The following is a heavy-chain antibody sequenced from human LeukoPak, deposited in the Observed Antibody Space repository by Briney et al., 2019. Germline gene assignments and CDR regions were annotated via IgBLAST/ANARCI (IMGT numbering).Heavy chain of an antibody. CDR3: ARLRDTSMAHPYYGLDV. CDR1: GFTFSSYS. Sequence: GGSLRLSCAASGFTFSSYSMNWVRQAPGKGLEWVSFISSRSSTIYYADSVKGRFTISRDNAKDSLSLQMNSLRDEDTAVYYCARLRDTSMAHPYYGLDVWGQGTTVTVSS. J-gene: IGHJ6*02. D-gene: IGHD5-18*01. V-gene: IGHV3-48*02. CDR2: ISSRSSTI.